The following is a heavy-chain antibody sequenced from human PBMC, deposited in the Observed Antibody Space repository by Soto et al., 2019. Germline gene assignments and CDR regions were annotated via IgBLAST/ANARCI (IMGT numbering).Heavy chain of an antibody. CDR2: INAGNGNT. J-gene: IGHJ4*02. CDR1: GYTFTSYA. V-gene: IGHV1-3*01. D-gene: IGHD6-6*01. Sequence: ASVKVSCKASGYTFTSYAMHWVRQAPGQRLEWMGWINAGNGNTKYSQKFQDRVTMTRDVSINTAYLELSGLTSEDTAVYFCAKKHSGSSLVYWGQGSLVTVSS. CDR3: AKKHSGSSLVY.